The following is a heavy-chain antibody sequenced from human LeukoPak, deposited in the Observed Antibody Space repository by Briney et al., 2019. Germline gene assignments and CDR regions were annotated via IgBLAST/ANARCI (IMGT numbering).Heavy chain of an antibody. CDR3: AKDGGLWVSAHWGDS. V-gene: IGHV3-30-3*01. CDR2: ISYDGSNK. J-gene: IGHJ4*02. D-gene: IGHD7-27*01. CDR1: GFTFNDYA. Sequence: PGGSLRLSCAPSGFTFNDYAMHWVRQAPGKGPEWVAVISYDGSNKYYADSVKGRFTISRDNSKNTLYLQMNSLRAEDTAVYYCAKDGGLWVSAHWGDSWGRGTLVTVSS.